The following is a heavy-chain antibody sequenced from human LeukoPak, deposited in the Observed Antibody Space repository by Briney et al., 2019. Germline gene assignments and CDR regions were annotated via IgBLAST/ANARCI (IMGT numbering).Heavy chain of an antibody. Sequence: GGSLRLSCAASGFTFSSYSMNWVRQAPGKGLEWVSSISAGSSYIYYADSVKGRFSISRDNAKNSLYLQMNSLRAEDTAVYYCASTYYYDTQDWGQGTLVTVSS. CDR2: ISAGSSYI. CDR1: GFTFSSYS. D-gene: IGHD3-22*01. J-gene: IGHJ4*02. CDR3: ASTYYYDTQD. V-gene: IGHV3-21*01.